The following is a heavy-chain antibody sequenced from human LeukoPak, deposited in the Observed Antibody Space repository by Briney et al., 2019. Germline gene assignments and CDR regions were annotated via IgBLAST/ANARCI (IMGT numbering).Heavy chain of an antibody. D-gene: IGHD3-22*01. J-gene: IGHJ4*02. CDR2: ISSSSSYI. V-gene: IGHV3-21*01. Sequence: GGSLRLSCAASGFTFSSYSMNWVRQAPGKGLEWVSSISSSSSYIYYADSVKGRFTISRDNAKNSLYLQMNSLRAEDTAVYYCARPMSGYYDSSGYPDYWGQGTLVTVSS. CDR3: ARPMSGYYDSSGYPDY. CDR1: GFTFSSYS.